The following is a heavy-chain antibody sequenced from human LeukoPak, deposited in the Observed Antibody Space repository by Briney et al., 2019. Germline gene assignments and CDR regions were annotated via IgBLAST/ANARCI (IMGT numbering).Heavy chain of an antibody. Sequence: ASVKVSCKASGYTFTSYGISWVRQAPGQGLEWMGWISAYNGNTNYAQKLQGRVTMTTDISTSTAYMELRSLRSDDTAVYYCARALGYCSSASCYYFDNWGQGTLVTVSS. D-gene: IGHD2-2*01. CDR2: ISAYNGNT. CDR1: GYTFTSYG. J-gene: IGHJ4*02. CDR3: ARALGYCSSASCYYFDN. V-gene: IGHV1-18*01.